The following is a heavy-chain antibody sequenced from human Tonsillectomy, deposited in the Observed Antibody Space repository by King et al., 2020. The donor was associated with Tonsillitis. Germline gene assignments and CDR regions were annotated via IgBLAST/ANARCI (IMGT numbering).Heavy chain of an antibody. V-gene: IGHV4-59*01. CDR3: ARDQGRWVHPGNGVDI. D-gene: IGHD5-24*01. CDR1: GDSISNYY. Sequence: VQLQESGPGLVKPSETLSLTCTVSGDSISNYYWTWIRQSPGKGLEWIGYIHNSGNTNYNPSLNNRVTISVDTSKNQFSLNLSSVTAADTAVYYCARDQGRWVHPGNGVDIWGQGTMVTVSS. CDR2: IHNSGNT. J-gene: IGHJ3*02.